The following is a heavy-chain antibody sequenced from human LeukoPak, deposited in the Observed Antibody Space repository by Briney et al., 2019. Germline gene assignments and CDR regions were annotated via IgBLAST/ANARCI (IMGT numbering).Heavy chain of an antibody. D-gene: IGHD6-19*01. CDR3: ARRTSNGWPSENAFDI. Sequence: SETLSLTCSVSAGSITSFYWSWIRQPPGKGLEWIGYIFYTGSTNYNPSPKSRVTISLDKSKNQFFLKLSSVTAADTAMYYCARRTSNGWPSENAFDIWGQGTMVTVSS. CDR2: IFYTGST. J-gene: IGHJ3*02. V-gene: IGHV4-59*01. CDR1: AGSITSFY.